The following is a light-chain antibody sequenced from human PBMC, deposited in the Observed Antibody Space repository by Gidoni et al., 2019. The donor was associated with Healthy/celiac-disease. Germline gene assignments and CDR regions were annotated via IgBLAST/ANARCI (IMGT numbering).Light chain of an antibody. Sequence: DIQMTHSPSSLSASVGDRVTITCQASQDISNYLNWYQQKPGKAPKLLIYDASNLETGVPSRFSGSGSGTDFTFTIRSLQTEDIATYYCQQYDNLPPVLTFGGGTKVEIK. J-gene: IGKJ4*01. V-gene: IGKV1-33*01. CDR1: QDISNY. CDR2: DAS. CDR3: QQYDNLPPVLT.